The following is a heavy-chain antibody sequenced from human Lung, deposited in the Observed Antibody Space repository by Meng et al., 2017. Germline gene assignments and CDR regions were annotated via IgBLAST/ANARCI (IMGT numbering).Heavy chain of an antibody. D-gene: IGHD4-17*01. V-gene: IGHV3-74*01. J-gene: IGHJ4*02. CDR3: ARGGVTTDD. Sequence: VQLVDAGAGLSPPWRSLRSSWAASGFTFSTHWMHWVRQAPGKGLEWVSRITGDGSSTIYADSVQGRFTMSRDNAKNTLSLQMNSLRAEDTAVYYCARGGVTTDDWGQGTLVTVSS. CDR1: GFTFSTHW. CDR2: ITGDGSST.